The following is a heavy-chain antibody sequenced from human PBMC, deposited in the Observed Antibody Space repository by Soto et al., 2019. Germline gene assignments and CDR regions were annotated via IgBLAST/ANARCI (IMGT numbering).Heavy chain of an antibody. Sequence: ASVKVSCKVLGYTVNDLSIHWVRQAPGKGLGWVGGFDPEHGEAVYAQKFQGRVTMTEETSTDTAYMELSNLRSEDTAVYYCVKGGSRGRYYYYYGMDVWGQGTTVTVSS. V-gene: IGHV1-24*01. D-gene: IGHD1-26*01. CDR2: FDPEHGEA. J-gene: IGHJ6*02. CDR1: GYTVNDLS. CDR3: VKGGSRGRYYYYYGMDV.